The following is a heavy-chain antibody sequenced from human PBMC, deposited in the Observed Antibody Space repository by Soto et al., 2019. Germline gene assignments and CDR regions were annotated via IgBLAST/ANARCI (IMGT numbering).Heavy chain of an antibody. CDR3: AKDIAKARNYFDY. CDR2: ISGSGGST. J-gene: IGHJ4*02. D-gene: IGHD3-16*02. V-gene: IGHV3-23*01. CDR1: GFTFSSYA. Sequence: EVQLLESGGGLVQPGGSLRLSCAASGFTFSSYAMSWVRQAPGKGLEWVSAISGSGGSTYYADSVKGRFTISRDNSKNPLYLQMNSLRAEDTAVYYCAKDIAKARNYFDYWGQGTLVTVSS.